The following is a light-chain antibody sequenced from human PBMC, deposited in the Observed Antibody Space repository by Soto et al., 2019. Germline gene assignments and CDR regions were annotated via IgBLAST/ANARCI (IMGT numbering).Light chain of an antibody. CDR3: QQYNSYSPLT. V-gene: IGKV1-5*03. CDR2: KAS. CDR1: QSISSW. Sequence: DIQMTQSPCTLSASVGDRVTITCRASQSISSWLAWYQQKPGKAPRLLIYKASDLESGVPSRFSGSGSGTDFTLTISSLQPDDFATYYCQQYNSYSPLTFGGGTKVDIK. J-gene: IGKJ4*01.